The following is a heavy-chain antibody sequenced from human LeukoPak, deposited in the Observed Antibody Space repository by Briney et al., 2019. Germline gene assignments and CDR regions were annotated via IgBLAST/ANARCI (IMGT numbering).Heavy chain of an antibody. J-gene: IGHJ1*01. V-gene: IGHV3-74*01. Sequence: PGGSLRLSCAASGFTFSTYWMHWVRQAPGKGLVWVSRIKSDGGTNYADSVKGRFTISRDNAKKTVSPQMNSLRPEDTGVYYCARAPSEIGGYYPEYFRHWGQGTLVTVSS. D-gene: IGHD3-22*01. CDR3: ARAPSEIGGYYPEYFRH. CDR1: GFTFSTYW. CDR2: IKSDGGT.